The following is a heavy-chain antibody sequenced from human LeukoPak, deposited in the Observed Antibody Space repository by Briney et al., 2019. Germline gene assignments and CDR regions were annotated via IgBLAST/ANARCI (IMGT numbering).Heavy chain of an antibody. V-gene: IGHV1-18*04. CDR3: ARVNTGIAARPGDY. Sequence: ASVKVSCKASGYTFTGYYIHWVRQAPGQGLEWMGWISAYNGNTNYAQKLQGRVTMTTDTSTSTAYMELRSLRSDDTAVYYCARVNTGIAARPGDYWGQGTLVTVSS. CDR2: ISAYNGNT. CDR1: GYTFTGYY. D-gene: IGHD6-6*01. J-gene: IGHJ4*02.